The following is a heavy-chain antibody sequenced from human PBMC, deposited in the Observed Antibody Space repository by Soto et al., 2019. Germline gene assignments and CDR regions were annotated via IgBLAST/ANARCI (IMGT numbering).Heavy chain of an antibody. CDR2: ISYDGSNK. CDR1: GFTFSSYG. CDR3: ARDLRDYYYYGMDV. J-gene: IGHJ6*02. D-gene: IGHD3-3*01. Sequence: GGSLRLSCAASGFTFSSYGIHWVRQAPGKGLGWVAVISYDGSNKYYADSVKGRFTISRDNSKNTLYLQMNSLRAEDTAVYYCARDLRDYYYYGMDVWGQGTTVTVS. V-gene: IGHV3-30*03.